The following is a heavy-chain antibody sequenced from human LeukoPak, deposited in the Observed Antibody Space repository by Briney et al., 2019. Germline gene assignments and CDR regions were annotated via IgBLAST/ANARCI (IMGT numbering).Heavy chain of an antibody. Sequence: PGGSLRLSCAASGFTFSSYSKSCVPQAPGKGREWVRAISGSGCSTYYADSAKGRFTISRDNSKSTLYLQMNSLRAEDTAVYYCAKFLPTHIVVANYYVGYWGQGTLVTVSS. J-gene: IGHJ4*02. D-gene: IGHD2-21*01. CDR3: AKFLPTHIVVANYYVGY. CDR2: ISGSGCST. V-gene: IGHV3-23*01. CDR1: GFTFSSYS.